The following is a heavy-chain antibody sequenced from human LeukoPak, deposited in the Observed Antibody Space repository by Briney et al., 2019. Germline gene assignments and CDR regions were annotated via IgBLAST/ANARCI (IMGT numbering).Heavy chain of an antibody. J-gene: IGHJ4*02. CDR3: ASPPLSSAMYYAH. CDR2: IKPSDGDT. Sequence: ASVKVSCKASGYNFSGHYMHWVRQAPGQGLEWMGWIKPSDGDTNYAQKFEGRVTMTRDTSKSTAYMELSSLRSDDTAVYYCASPPLSSAMYYAHWGQGTLVTVSS. D-gene: IGHD1-26*01. V-gene: IGHV1-2*02. CDR1: GYNFSGHY.